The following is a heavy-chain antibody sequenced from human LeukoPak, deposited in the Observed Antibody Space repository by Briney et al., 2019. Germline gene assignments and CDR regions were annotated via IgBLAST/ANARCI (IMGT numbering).Heavy chain of an antibody. J-gene: IGHJ4*02. CDR2: ISYDGSNK. D-gene: IGHD3-22*01. CDR3: ARVPGYDSSGYFDY. Sequence: GGSLRLSCAASGFTFSSYAMHWVRQAPGKGLGWVAVISYDGSNKYYADSVKGRFTISRDNAKNTLYLQMNSLRAEDTAVYYCARVPGYDSSGYFDYRGQGTLVTVSS. V-gene: IGHV3-30-3*01. CDR1: GFTFSSYA.